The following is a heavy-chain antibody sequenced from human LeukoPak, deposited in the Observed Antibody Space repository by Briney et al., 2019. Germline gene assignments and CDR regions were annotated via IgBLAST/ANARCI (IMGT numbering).Heavy chain of an antibody. V-gene: IGHV1-2*06. J-gene: IGHJ4*02. CDR3: ARDVYNRLPFDY. CDR2: INPNSGGT. CDR1: RYTFTGYY. Sequence: GASVPAYCKASRYTFTGYYMHWVRQAPGQGLEWIGRINPNSGGTNYAQKFQGRVTMTRGTSISTAYMELSRLRSDDTAVYYCARDVYNRLPFDYWGQGTLVTVSS. D-gene: IGHD5-24*01.